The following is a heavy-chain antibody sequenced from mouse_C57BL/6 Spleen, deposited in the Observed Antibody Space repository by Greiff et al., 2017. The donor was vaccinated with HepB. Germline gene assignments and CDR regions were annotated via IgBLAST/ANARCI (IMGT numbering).Heavy chain of an antibody. CDR2: ISSGGDYI. D-gene: IGHD2-1*01. CDR1: GFTFSSYA. V-gene: IGHV5-9-1*02. J-gene: IGHJ2*01. Sequence: EVMLVESGEGLVKPGGSLKLSCAASGFTFSSYAMSWVRQTPEKRLEWVAYISSGGDYIYYADTVKGRFTISRDNARNTLYLQMSSLKSEDTAMYYCTRVYYINYVDYWGQGTTLTVSS. CDR3: TRVYYINYVDY.